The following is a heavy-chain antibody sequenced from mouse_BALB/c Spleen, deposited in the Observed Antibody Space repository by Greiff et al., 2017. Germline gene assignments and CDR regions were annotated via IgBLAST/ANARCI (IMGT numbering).Heavy chain of an antibody. J-gene: IGHJ4*01. CDR1: GFSLTSYG. V-gene: IGHV2-2*02. Sequence: VHLVESGPGLVQPSQSLSITCTVSGFSLTSYGVHWVRQSPGKGLEWLGVIWSGGTTDYNAAFISRLSISKDNSKSQVFFKMNSLQANDTAIYYCARKAYYGNPYYYAMDYWGQGTSVTVSS. CDR2: IWSGGTT. CDR3: ARKAYYGNPYYYAMDY. D-gene: IGHD2-10*01.